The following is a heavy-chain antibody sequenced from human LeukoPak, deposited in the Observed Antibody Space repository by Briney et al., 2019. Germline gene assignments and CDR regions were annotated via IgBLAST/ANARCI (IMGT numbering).Heavy chain of an antibody. CDR2: IYYSGST. D-gene: IGHD5-24*01. J-gene: IGHJ3*02. CDR3: AGNAGRDGYRSSAFDI. CDR1: GGSISSYY. V-gene: IGHV4-59*01. Sequence: KTSETLSLTCTVSGGSISSYYWSWIRQPPGKGLEWIGYIYYSGSTNYNPSLKSRVTISVDTSKNQFSLKLSSVTAADTAVYYCAGNAGRDGYRSSAFDIWGQGTMVTVSS.